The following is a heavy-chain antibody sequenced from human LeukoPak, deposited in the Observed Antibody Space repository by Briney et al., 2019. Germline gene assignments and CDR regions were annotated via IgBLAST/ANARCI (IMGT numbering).Heavy chain of an antibody. Sequence: GGSLRLSCAASGFAFRSYWIRWVRQAPGKGLVWVSCINSEGSSTSYADYVKGRFTISRDNAKNTLYLQMNSLRAEDTAVYYCARVAGYSSSWYSYYYYMDVWGKGTTVTISS. V-gene: IGHV3-74*01. CDR1: GFAFRSYW. CDR2: INSEGSST. D-gene: IGHD6-13*01. J-gene: IGHJ6*03. CDR3: ARVAGYSSSWYSYYYYMDV.